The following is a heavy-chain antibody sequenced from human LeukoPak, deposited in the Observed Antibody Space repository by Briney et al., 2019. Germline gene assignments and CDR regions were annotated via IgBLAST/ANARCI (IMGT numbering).Heavy chain of an antibody. D-gene: IGHD1-14*01. Sequence: GGSLRLSCAASGFTFSSYAMSWVRQAPGKGLEWVSAISGSGGSTDYADSVKGRFTISKDNSKNTLYMRMSSLRAEDTAVYYCAKQNGIISYPVNYWGQGTLVTVSS. CDR1: GFTFSSYA. CDR2: ISGSGGST. V-gene: IGHV3-23*01. J-gene: IGHJ4*02. CDR3: AKQNGIISYPVNY.